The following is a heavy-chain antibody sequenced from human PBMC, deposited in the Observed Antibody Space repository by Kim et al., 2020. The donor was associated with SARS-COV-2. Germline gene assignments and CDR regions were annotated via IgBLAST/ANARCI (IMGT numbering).Heavy chain of an antibody. CDR3: ARGWDIVVVVAATPVGYFDY. J-gene: IGHJ4*02. CDR2: ISTSTNYI. D-gene: IGHD2-15*01. CDR1: GFTFSSYS. V-gene: IGHV3-21*01. Sequence: GGSLRLSCAASGFTFSSYSMSWVRQAPGKGLEWVSSISTSTNYIYYADSVKGRFTISRDNAQNSLYLQINSLRTEDTAVYYCARGWDIVVVVAATPVGYFDYWGLGTLVTVSS.